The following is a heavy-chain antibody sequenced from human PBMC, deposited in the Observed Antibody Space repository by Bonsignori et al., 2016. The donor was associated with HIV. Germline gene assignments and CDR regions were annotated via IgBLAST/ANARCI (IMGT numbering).Heavy chain of an antibody. CDR2: IGTRKL. V-gene: IGHV3-48*01. CDR3: AREADSGSYEGSFFYYMDV. D-gene: IGHD1-26*01. Sequence: QLVESGGGLLQPGGSLRLSCAASGFTFSSFGLNWVRQAPGKGLEWVSYIGTRKLILRRLCEGPIHHLQRRGQKSLYLEMNSLRAEDTAVYYCAREADSGSYEGSFFYYMDVWGK. J-gene: IGHJ6*03. CDR1: GFTFSSFG.